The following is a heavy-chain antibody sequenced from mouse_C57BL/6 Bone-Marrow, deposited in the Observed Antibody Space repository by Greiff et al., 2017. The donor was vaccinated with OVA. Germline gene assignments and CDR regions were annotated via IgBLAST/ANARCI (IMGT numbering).Heavy chain of an antibody. CDR1: GYTFTSYW. D-gene: IGHD1-1*01. J-gene: IGHJ1*03. CDR2: IYPGSGST. Sequence: QVQLQQPGAELVKPGASVKMSCKASGYTFTSYWITWVKQRPGQGLEWIGDIYPGSGSTNYNEKFKSKATLTVDTSSSTAYMQLSSLTSEDSAVYYCARRYYGSSYWYFDVWSTGTTVTVSS. CDR3: ARRYYGSSYWYFDV. V-gene: IGHV1-55*01.